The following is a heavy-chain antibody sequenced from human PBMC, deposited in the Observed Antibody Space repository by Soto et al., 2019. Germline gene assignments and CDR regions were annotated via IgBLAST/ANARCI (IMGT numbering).Heavy chain of an antibody. CDR1: GGSISSSMYY. CDR3: ARDRRPHSGSGSSSFVPFDY. CDR2: IYYTETT. V-gene: IGHV4-39*02. J-gene: IGHJ4*02. D-gene: IGHD1-26*01. Sequence: SETLSLTCTVSGGSISSSMYYWGWIRQPPGKGLEWIGSIYYTETTYYNPSLKSRVTISVDTSKNQFSLNPRSVTAADTAEYYCARDRRPHSGSGSSSFVPFDYWGQGTLVTVSS.